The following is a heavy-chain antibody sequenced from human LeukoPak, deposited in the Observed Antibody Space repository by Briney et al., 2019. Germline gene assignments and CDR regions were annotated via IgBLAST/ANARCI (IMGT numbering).Heavy chain of an antibody. CDR1: GGSISSYY. V-gene: IGHV4-59*08. CDR3: ARHTVGDGYNEKSGFDY. Sequence: SETLSLICTVSGGSISSYYWSWIRQPPGKGLERIGDIYYSGSTNYNPSLKSRVTISVDTSKKQISLNLSSVTAADTAVYYCARHTVGDGYNEKSGFDYWGQGTLVTVSS. D-gene: IGHD5-24*01. CDR2: IYYSGST. J-gene: IGHJ4*02.